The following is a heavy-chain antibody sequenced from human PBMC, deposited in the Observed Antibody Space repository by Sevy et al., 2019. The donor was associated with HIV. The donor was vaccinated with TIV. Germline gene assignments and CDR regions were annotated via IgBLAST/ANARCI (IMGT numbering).Heavy chain of an antibody. CDR2: ISYDGSNK. CDR1: GFTFSSYA. CDR3: ASLGDIVVVVAAEEDAFDI. Sequence: LSLTCAASGFTFSSYAMHWVRQAPGKGLEWVAVISYDGSNKYYADSVKGRFTISRDNSKNTLYLQMNSLRAEDTAVYYCASLGDIVVVVAAEEDAFDIWGQGTMVTVSS. J-gene: IGHJ3*02. D-gene: IGHD2-15*01. V-gene: IGHV3-30*04.